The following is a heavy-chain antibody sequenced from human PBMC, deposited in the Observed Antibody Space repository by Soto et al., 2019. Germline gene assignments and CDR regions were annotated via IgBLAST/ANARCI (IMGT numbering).Heavy chain of an antibody. Sequence: QLQLQESGPGLVKPSETLSLTCTVSGGSISSSSYYWGWIRQPPGKGLEWIGSIYYSGSTYYNPSLKSQVTISVDTSKNQFSLKLSSVTAADTAVYYCARHHYDSSGYYSDYFDYWGQGTLVTVSS. D-gene: IGHD3-22*01. CDR1: GGSISSSSYY. V-gene: IGHV4-39*01. CDR3: ARHHYDSSGYYSDYFDY. CDR2: IYYSGST. J-gene: IGHJ4*02.